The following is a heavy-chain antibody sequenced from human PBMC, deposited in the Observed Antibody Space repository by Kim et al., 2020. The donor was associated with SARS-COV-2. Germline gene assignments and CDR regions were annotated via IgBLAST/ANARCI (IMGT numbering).Heavy chain of an antibody. V-gene: IGHV3-15*01. D-gene: IGHD6-6*01. Sequence: LSLSCAASGFTFSNAWMSWVRQAPGKGLEWVGRIKSKTDGGTTDYAAPVKGRFTISRDDSKNTLYLQMNSLKTEDTAVYYCTTDHMGYSSSVVYNWFDPWGQGTLVTVSS. CDR2: IKSKTDGGTT. CDR3: TTDHMGYSSSVVYNWFDP. CDR1: GFTFSNAW. J-gene: IGHJ5*02.